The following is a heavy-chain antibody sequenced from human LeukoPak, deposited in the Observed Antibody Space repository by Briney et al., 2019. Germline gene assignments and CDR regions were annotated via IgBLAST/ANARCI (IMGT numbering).Heavy chain of an antibody. Sequence: GGSLRLSCAASGFTFSSYRMSWVSQAPGKGLEWVSYISSSSSTIYYADSVKGRFTISRDNAKNSLYLQMNSLRAEDTAVYYCVGDYDVFGGSWFDPWGQGTLVTVSS. CDR2: ISSSSSTI. J-gene: IGHJ5*02. D-gene: IGHD4-17*01. CDR1: GFTFSSYR. CDR3: VGDYDVFGGSWFDP. V-gene: IGHV3-48*01.